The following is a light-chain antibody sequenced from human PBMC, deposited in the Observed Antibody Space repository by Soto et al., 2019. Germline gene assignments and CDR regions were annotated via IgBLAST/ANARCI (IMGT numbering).Light chain of an antibody. J-gene: IGLJ1*01. CDR3: CSYAGSSTSYV. CDR2: EGS. V-gene: IGLV2-23*01. Sequence: QSVLTQPASVSGSPGQSITISCTGTSSDVGSYNLVSWYQQHPGKAPKLMIYEGSKRPSGVSNRFSGSKSGNTASLTISGLQAEDEAAYYCCSYAGSSTSYVFGTGTKVTVL. CDR1: SSDVGSYNL.